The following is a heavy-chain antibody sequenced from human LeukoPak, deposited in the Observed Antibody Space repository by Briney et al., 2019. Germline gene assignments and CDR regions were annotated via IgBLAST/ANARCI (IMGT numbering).Heavy chain of an antibody. CDR1: GFTFSNDW. CDR3: ATYIRNNGREFHY. CDR2: IRQDGGEQ. D-gene: IGHD2-8*01. J-gene: IGHJ1*01. Sequence: GGSLRLSCEASGFTFSNDWMGWVRQTPGKGLEWVANIRQDGGEQYYMDSVKGRFTISRDNGKNSAYLQMNSLRVEDTAVYYCATYIRNNGREFHYWGQGTLVSVSP. V-gene: IGHV3-7*01.